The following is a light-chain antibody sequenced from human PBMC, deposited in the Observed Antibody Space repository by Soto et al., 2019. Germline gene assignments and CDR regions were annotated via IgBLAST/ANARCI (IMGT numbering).Light chain of an antibody. CDR2: GAS. V-gene: IGKV3-20*01. Sequence: EVVVTQSPGTLSLSPGERATLSCRASQSVSSTSLASYQQSPGQAHRLLIYGASTRATDIPDRISGSGSGTDFTLTVSRLEQEYCVVYYFQHYSSTPWSFGQGTKVAIK. CDR3: QHYSSTPWS. J-gene: IGKJ1*01. CDR1: QSVSSTS.